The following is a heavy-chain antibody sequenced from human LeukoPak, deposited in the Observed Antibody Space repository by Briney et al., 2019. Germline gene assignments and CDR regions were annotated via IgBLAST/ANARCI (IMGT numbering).Heavy chain of an antibody. CDR1: GFTFSSYG. D-gene: IGHD5-12*01. J-gene: IGHJ4*02. CDR3: ARGDSGYDYCDY. Sequence: PGGSLRLSCAASGFTFSSYGMHWVRQAPGKGLEWVAVIWYDGSNKYYADSVKGRFTISRDNSKNTLYLQMNSLRAEDTAVYYCARGDSGYDYCDYWGQGTLVTVSS. V-gene: IGHV3-33*01. CDR2: IWYDGSNK.